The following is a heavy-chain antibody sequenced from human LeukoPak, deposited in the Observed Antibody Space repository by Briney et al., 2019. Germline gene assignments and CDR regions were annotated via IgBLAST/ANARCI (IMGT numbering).Heavy chain of an antibody. CDR3: ARGRYYDSSGRLDC. Sequence: PGGSLRLSCVASGFTFTTFAMHWVRQTPGKGLEWMALISYDGINKYYADSVKGRFTISRDNSKNTLYLQMNSLRAEDTAVYYCARGRYYDSSGRLDCWGQGTLVTVSS. D-gene: IGHD3-22*01. CDR1: GFTFTTFA. J-gene: IGHJ4*02. CDR2: ISYDGINK. V-gene: IGHV3-30*04.